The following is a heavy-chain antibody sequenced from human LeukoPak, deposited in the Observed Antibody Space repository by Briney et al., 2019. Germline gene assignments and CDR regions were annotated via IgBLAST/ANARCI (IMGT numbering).Heavy chain of an antibody. CDR1: GFTFSNYG. CDR2: ISGGGSST. V-gene: IGHV3-23*01. D-gene: IGHD5-24*01. J-gene: IGHJ4*02. CDR3: AKGRRDAYNYYFDY. Sequence: GGSLRLSCAASGFTFSNYGMNWVRQAPGKGLEWVSGISGGGSSTYYADSVKGRFTISRDNSKNTLYVQMNSLRAEDTAAYYCAKGRRDAYNYYFDYWGQGTLVTVSS.